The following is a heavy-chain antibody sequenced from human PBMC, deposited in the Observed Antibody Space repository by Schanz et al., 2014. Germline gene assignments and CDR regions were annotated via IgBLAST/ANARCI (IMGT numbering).Heavy chain of an antibody. Sequence: EVQLVESGGGLVQPGGSLRLSCAASGFTFSTYAMYWVRQAPGKGLEYVSAISSNGNRKYYANSVRGRFTISRDNFKNMLFLQMGSLRAEDMAVYYCVRDRYGYYNAPDAFDIWGQGTMVTVSS. V-gene: IGHV3-64*01. D-gene: IGHD3-9*01. CDR2: ISSNGNRK. CDR3: VRDRYGYYNAPDAFDI. CDR1: GFTFSTYA. J-gene: IGHJ3*02.